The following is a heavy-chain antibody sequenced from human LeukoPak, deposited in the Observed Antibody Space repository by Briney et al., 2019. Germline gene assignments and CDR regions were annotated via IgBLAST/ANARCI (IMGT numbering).Heavy chain of an antibody. CDR1: GYTFTSYG. Sequence: GASVKVSCTASGYTFTSYGFSWVRQAPGQGLECMGWISGYNGNTDYAQKFQGRVTMTTDKSSSTAYMELRSLRPDDTAVYYCAREVYCSSTSCAYYFDYWGQGTLVTVSS. V-gene: IGHV1-18*01. J-gene: IGHJ4*02. CDR2: ISGYNGNT. CDR3: AREVYCSSTSCAYYFDY. D-gene: IGHD2-2*01.